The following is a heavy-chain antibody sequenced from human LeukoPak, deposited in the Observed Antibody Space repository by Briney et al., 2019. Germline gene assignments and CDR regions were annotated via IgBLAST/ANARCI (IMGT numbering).Heavy chain of an antibody. CDR3: ARDGSYYFDY. J-gene: IGHJ4*02. Sequence: PGGSLRLSCAASGFTFSSYSMNWVRQAPGKGLEWVSSISSSSSYIYYADSVKGRFTISRDNAKSSVHLQMNSLRAEGTAVYYCARDGSYYFDYWGQGTLVTVSS. CDR2: ISSSSSYI. CDR1: GFTFSSYS. D-gene: IGHD3-10*01. V-gene: IGHV3-21*01.